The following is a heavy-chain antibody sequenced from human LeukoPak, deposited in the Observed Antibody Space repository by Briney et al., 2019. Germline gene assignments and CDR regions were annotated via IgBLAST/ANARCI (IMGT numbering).Heavy chain of an antibody. D-gene: IGHD2-21*02. J-gene: IGHJ4*02. CDR2: IIPILDVT. Sequence: SVKVSCKASGYTFTSYAMNWVRQAPGQGLEWMGGIIPILDVTNYAQKFQGRVTITADISTGTAYMELNSLRSEDAAVYYCAILSDGAYCGGDCFYLDYWGQGTLVTVSS. CDR1: GYTFTSYA. CDR3: AILSDGAYCGGDCFYLDY. V-gene: IGHV1-69*10.